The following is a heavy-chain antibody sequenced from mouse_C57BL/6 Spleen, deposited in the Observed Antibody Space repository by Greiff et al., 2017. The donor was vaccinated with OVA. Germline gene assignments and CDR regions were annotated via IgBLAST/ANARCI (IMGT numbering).Heavy chain of an antibody. D-gene: IGHD1-1*01. CDR1: GFTFNTYA. CDR2: IRSKSSNYAT. CDR3: VRDQGVYGSNPYAMDY. V-gene: IGHV10-3*01. Sequence: EVMLVESGGGLVQPKGSLKLSCAASGFTFNTYAMHWVRQAPGKGLEWVARIRSKSSNYATYYADSVKDRFTISRDDSQSMLYLQMNNLKTEDTAMYYCVRDQGVYGSNPYAMDYWGQGTSVTVSS. J-gene: IGHJ4*01.